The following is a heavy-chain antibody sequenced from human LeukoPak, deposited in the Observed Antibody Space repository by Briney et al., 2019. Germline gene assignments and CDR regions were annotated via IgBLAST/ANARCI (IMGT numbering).Heavy chain of an antibody. D-gene: IGHD3-10*01. CDR2: IIPIFGTA. J-gene: IGHJ6*02. CDR3: AVGYGSGVTLPYYYYYGMDV. V-gene: IGHV1-69*01. CDR1: GGTFSSYA. Sequence: ASVKVSCKASGGTFSSYAISWVRQAPGQGLEWMGGIIPIFGTANYAQKFQGRVTITADESTSTAYMELSSLRSEDTAVYYCAVGYGSGVTLPYYYYYGMDVWGQGTLVTVSS.